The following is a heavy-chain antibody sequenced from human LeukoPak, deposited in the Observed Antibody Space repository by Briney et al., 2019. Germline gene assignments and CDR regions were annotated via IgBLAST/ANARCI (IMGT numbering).Heavy chain of an antibody. Sequence: ASVKVSCKASGYTFTGYHLHWVRQAPGQGLEWVGWVNPNNGGTNYAQRFQGRVTMTRDTSISTVYMELSRLRSDDTAVYYCARHSGYVAFDYWGQGTLVTVSS. V-gene: IGHV1-2*02. CDR1: GYTFTGYH. CDR3: ARHSGYVAFDY. D-gene: IGHD5-12*01. CDR2: VNPNNGGT. J-gene: IGHJ4*02.